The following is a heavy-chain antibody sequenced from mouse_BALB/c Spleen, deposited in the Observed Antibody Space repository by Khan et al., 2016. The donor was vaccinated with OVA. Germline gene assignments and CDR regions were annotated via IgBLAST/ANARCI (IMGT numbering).Heavy chain of an antibody. CDR1: GYTFTNYG. CDR2: INTYTGEP. J-gene: IGHJ4*01. Sequence: QIQLVQSGPELKKPGETVKISCKASGYTFTNYGLNWVKQAPGKGLKWMGWINTYTGEPTYADDFKGRFAFSLETSASNVYLQINNLKNEDTATYFCARRPYFSYVMVYWGQGTSGTVSS. D-gene: IGHD2-10*01. CDR3: ARRPYFSYVMVY. V-gene: IGHV9-3-1*01.